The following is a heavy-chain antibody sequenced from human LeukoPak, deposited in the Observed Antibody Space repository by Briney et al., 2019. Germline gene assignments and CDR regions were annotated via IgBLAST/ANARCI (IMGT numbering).Heavy chain of an antibody. V-gene: IGHV4-4*02. D-gene: IGHD3-10*01. J-gene: IGHJ5*02. CDR3: ARVVLLWFGETYNWFDP. Sequence: PSETLSLTCAVSGGSISSSNWWSWVRQPPGKGLEWIGEIYHSGSTNYNPSLKSRVTISVDKSKNQFSLKLSSVTAADTAVYYCARVVLLWFGETYNWFDPWGQGTLVTVSS. CDR2: IYHSGST. CDR1: GGSISSSNW.